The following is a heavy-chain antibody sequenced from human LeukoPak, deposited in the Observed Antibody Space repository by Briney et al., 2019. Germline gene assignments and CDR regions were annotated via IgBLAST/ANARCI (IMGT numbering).Heavy chain of an antibody. D-gene: IGHD4-17*01. CDR2: ISAYNGNT. CDR3: ARFLPWTTVTTGNYFDY. V-gene: IGHV1-18*01. J-gene: IGHJ4*02. Sequence: GASVKVSCKASGYTFTSYGISWVRQAPGQGLEWMGWISAYNGNTNYAQKLQGRVTMTTDTSTSTAYMELRSLRSDDTAVYYCARFLPWTTVTTGNYFDYWGQGTLVTVSS. CDR1: GYTFTSYG.